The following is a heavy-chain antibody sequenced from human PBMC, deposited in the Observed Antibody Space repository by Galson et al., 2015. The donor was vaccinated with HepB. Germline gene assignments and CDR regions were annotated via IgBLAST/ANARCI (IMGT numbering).Heavy chain of an antibody. CDR1: GFTFSSYA. J-gene: IGHJ6*02. V-gene: IGHV3-23*01. D-gene: IGHD2-15*01. CDR2: ISGSGGST. CDR3: ARSLRGYCSGGSCYSHYYYYYGMDV. Sequence: SLRLSCAASGFTFSSYAMSWVRQAPGKGLEWVSAISGSGGSTYYADSVKGRFTISRDNSKNTLYLQMNSLRAEDTAVYYCARSLRGYCSGGSCYSHYYYYYGMDVWGQGTTVTVSS.